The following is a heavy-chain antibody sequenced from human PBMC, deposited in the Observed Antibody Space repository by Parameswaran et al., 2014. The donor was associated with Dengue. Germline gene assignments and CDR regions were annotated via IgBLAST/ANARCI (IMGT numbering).Heavy chain of an antibody. D-gene: IGHD3-3*01. J-gene: IGHJ4*02. CDR2: INPNSGGT. CDR3: AKIEPDFWSGRKDY. V-gene: IGHV1-2*02. Sequence: WVRQAPGQGLEWMGWINPNSGGTNYAQKFQGRVTMTRDTSISTAYMELSRLRSDDTAVYYCAKIEPDFWSGRKDYWGQGTLVTVSS.